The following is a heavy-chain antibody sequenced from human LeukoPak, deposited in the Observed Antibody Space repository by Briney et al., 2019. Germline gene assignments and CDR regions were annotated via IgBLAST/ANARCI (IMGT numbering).Heavy chain of an antibody. Sequence: GGSLRLSCAASGFTFDDYAMHWVRQAPGKGLGWVSGISWNSGSIGYADSVKGRFTISRDNAKNSLYLQMNSLRAEDTALYYCAKDITGGSYGFDYWGQGTLVTVSS. CDR1: GFTFDDYA. J-gene: IGHJ4*02. CDR2: ISWNSGSI. D-gene: IGHD1-26*01. V-gene: IGHV3-9*01. CDR3: AKDITGGSYGFDY.